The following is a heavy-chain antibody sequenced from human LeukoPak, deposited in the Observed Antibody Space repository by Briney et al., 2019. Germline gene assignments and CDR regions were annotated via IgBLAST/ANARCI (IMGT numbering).Heavy chain of an antibody. CDR1: GGSISSYY. J-gene: IGHJ3*02. CDR2: IYYSGST. Sequence: SETLSLTCTVSGGSISSYYWSWIRQPPGKGLEWIGYIYYSGSTYYNPSLKSRVTISVDTPNNQFSLRLSSVTAADTAVYYCARRVGHSYGVTGAGAFDIWGQGTMVTVSS. D-gene: IGHD5-18*01. CDR3: ARRVGHSYGVTGAGAFDI. V-gene: IGHV4-59*01.